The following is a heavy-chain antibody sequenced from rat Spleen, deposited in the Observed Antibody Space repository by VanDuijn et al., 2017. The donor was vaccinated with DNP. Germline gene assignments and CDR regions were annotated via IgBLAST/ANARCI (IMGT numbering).Heavy chain of an antibody. CDR1: GFNFNDYW. CDR3: VREDKGVDA. D-gene: IGHD2-2*01. Sequence: EVKLVESGGGLVQPGRSLKLSCAASGFNFNDYWMGWVRQAPGKGLEWIGTINKDSSTINYAPSLKDKFTISRDNAQTTLFLQMSKLGSEDTAIYYCVREDKGVDAWGQGVSVTVSS. CDR2: INKDSSTI. V-gene: IGHV4-2*01. J-gene: IGHJ4*01.